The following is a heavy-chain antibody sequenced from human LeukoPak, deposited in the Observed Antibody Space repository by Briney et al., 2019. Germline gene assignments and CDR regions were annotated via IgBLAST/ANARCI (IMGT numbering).Heavy chain of an antibody. V-gene: IGHV1-24*01. Sequence: VASVKVSCKVSGYTLTELSMHWVRQAPGKGLEWMGGFDPEDGETIYAQKFQGRFTMTEDTSTDTAYMELSSLRSEDTAVYYCATGPVQLERRGAFDIWGQGTMVTVSS. J-gene: IGHJ3*02. CDR3: ATGPVQLERRGAFDI. CDR2: FDPEDGET. CDR1: GYTLTELS. D-gene: IGHD1-1*01.